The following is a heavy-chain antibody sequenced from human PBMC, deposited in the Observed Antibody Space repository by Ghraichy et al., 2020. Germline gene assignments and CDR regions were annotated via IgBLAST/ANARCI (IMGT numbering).Heavy chain of an antibody. J-gene: IGHJ4*02. D-gene: IGHD1-14*01. V-gene: IGHV4-39*01. Sequence: SQTLSLTCTVSGGSISSSSYYWGWIRQPPGKGLEWIGSIYYSGSTYYNPSLKSRVTISVDTSKNQFSLKLSSVTAADTAVYYCVSVSLPGIVVYYWGQGTLVTVSS. CDR3: VSVSLPGIVVYY. CDR1: GGSISSSSYY. CDR2: IYYSGST.